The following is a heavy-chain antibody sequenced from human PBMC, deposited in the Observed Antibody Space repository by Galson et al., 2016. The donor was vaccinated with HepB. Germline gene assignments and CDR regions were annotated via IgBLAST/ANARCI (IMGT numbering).Heavy chain of an antibody. Sequence: SVKVSCKASGATLNDNAINWVRQAPGQGPEWMGAIIPFLDTTDYAQRFRGRVTITADGSTNTAHLGMRSLRSDDTAVYYCARGLGGGMNFFDPWGQGTLVTVSS. CDR2: IIPFLDTT. CDR1: GATLNDNA. V-gene: IGHV1-69*13. D-gene: IGHD3-16*01. J-gene: IGHJ5*02. CDR3: ARGLGGGMNFFDP.